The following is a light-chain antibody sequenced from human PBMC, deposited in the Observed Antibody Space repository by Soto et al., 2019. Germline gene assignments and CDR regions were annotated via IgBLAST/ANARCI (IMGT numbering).Light chain of an antibody. CDR2: DDY. V-gene: IGKV1-5*01. CDR1: QTIRRQ. CDR3: QHYKDYSTWT. Sequence: DIQMTQSPSTLSASVGDRVIITCRASQTIRRQLAWYQQKQGKGPKVLIWDDYTLQRGVPARFRGSGCGTELTLTISIMQPEDYATYNCQHYKDYSTWTFGQGTRVEIK. J-gene: IGKJ1*01.